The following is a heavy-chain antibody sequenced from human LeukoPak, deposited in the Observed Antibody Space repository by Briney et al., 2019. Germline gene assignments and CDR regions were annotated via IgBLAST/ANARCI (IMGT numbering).Heavy chain of an antibody. J-gene: IGHJ4*02. CDR2: INSDGSST. CDR1: GFTFSSYW. Sequence: GGSLRLSCAASGFTFSSYWMHWVRQAPGKRLVWVSRINSDGSSTSYADSVKGRFTISRDNAKNTLYLQMNSLRAEDTAVYYCARDPNYLFDYWGQGTLVTVSS. D-gene: IGHD4/OR15-4a*01. V-gene: IGHV3-74*01. CDR3: ARDPNYLFDY.